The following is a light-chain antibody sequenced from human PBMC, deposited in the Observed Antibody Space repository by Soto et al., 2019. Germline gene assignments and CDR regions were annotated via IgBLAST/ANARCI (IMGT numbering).Light chain of an antibody. Sequence: EREMTKSPVTLSVYQGDTATLSCRASQRVSSHLAWYQQKPGQAPRLLIYAASTRATGIPDRFSGSGSGTDFTLTISRLEPEDFAVYYCQQYGSSPLTFGGGTNVAIK. CDR2: AAS. CDR1: QRVSSH. J-gene: IGKJ4*01. CDR3: QQYGSSPLT. V-gene: IGKV3-20*01.